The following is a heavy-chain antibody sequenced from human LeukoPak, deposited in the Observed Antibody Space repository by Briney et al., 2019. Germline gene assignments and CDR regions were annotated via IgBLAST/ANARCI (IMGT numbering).Heavy chain of an antibody. Sequence: SQTLSLTCTVSGGSISSGSYYWSWIRQPAGKGLEWIGRIYTSGSTNYNPSLKSRVTISVDTSKNQFSLKLSSVTAADTAVYYCARDRQVGGVIPGGWGQGTLVTVSS. CDR2: IYTSGST. CDR3: ARDRQVGGVIPGG. J-gene: IGHJ4*02. CDR1: GGSISSGSYY. V-gene: IGHV4-61*02. D-gene: IGHD3-16*02.